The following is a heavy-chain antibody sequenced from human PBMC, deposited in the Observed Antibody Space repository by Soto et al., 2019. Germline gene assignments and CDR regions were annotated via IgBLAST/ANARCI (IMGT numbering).Heavy chain of an antibody. D-gene: IGHD3-3*01. V-gene: IGHV3-23*01. CDR1: GFTLSSYA. J-gene: IGHJ4*02. Sequence: VGSLRLSCVASGFTLSSYAMSWVRQAPGKGLEWVSTIRGSGSSTYYTDSVKGRFTISRDNARNTLHLQMNSLRAEDTALYYCAKRQYYDFWSDYTHQFFDYWGQGTLVTVSS. CDR2: IRGSGSST. CDR3: AKRQYYDFWSDYTHQFFDY.